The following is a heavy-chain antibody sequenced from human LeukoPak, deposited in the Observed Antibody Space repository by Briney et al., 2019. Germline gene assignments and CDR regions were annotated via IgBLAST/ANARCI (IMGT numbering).Heavy chain of an antibody. D-gene: IGHD3-16*01. Sequence: PGGSLRLSCAASGFTFSSYAMSWVRQAPGKGLEWVSAISGSGGSTYYADSVKGRFTISRDNSKNTLYLQMNSLRAEDTAVYYCAKGSYDYVWGSYSDAFDIWGQGTMVTVSS. J-gene: IGHJ3*02. V-gene: IGHV3-23*01. CDR1: GFTFSSYA. CDR3: AKGSYDYVWGSYSDAFDI. CDR2: ISGSGGST.